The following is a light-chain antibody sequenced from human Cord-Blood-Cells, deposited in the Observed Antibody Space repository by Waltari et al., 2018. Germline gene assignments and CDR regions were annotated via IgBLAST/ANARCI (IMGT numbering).Light chain of an antibody. CDR3: SSYTSSSTFVV. J-gene: IGLJ2*01. Sequence: QSALTQPASVSGSPGQSITISCTGTSSDVGSYNLVPWYQQHPGKAPKLMIYDVSKRPSGVSNRFSGSKSGNTASLTISGLQAEDEADYYCSSYTSSSTFVVFGGGTKLTVL. V-gene: IGLV2-14*02. CDR2: DVS. CDR1: SSDVGSYNL.